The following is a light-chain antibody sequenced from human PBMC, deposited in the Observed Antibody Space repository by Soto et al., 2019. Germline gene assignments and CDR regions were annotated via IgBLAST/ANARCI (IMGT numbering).Light chain of an antibody. Sequence: DIQMTQSPSSLSASVGDRVTFTCRASQSVSTYLSWYQQKPGKAPKLLIYGESRLQSGVPSRFSGSGSGTHFTRTISSLQPEDFATYYCQQSYTTPLFGQGTRLEIK. CDR1: QSVSTY. CDR2: GES. CDR3: QQSYTTPL. V-gene: IGKV1-39*01. J-gene: IGKJ5*01.